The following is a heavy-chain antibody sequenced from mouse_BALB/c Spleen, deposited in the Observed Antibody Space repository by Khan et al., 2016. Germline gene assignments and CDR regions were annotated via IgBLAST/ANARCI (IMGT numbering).Heavy chain of an antibody. Sequence: QVQLQQSGPEVVRPGVSVKISCKGSGYTFTDYAMHWVKQSHAESLEWIGVISTYNGNTNYNQKFKGKATMTVDKSSSTAYMELARLTSEDSAIYYGAREGGITTERRYFDVWGAGTMVTVSS. CDR3: AREGGITTERRYFDV. CDR2: ISTYNGNT. J-gene: IGHJ1*01. CDR1: GYTFTDYA. V-gene: IGHV1S137*01. D-gene: IGHD1-1*01.